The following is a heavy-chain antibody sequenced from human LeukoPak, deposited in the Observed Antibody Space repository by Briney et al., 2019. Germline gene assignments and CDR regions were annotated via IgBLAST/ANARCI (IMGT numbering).Heavy chain of an antibody. V-gene: IGHV1-8*03. J-gene: IGHJ4*02. CDR2: MNPNSGNT. D-gene: IGHD3-22*01. CDR1: GYTFTCYY. CDR3: ARGVKWLLLRRYYFDY. Sequence: GASVKVSCKAPGYTFTCYYMHWVRQATGQGLEWMGWMNPNSGNTGYAQKFQGRVTITRNTSISTAYMELSSLSSEDTAVYYCARGVKWLLLRRYYFDYWGQGTLVTVSS.